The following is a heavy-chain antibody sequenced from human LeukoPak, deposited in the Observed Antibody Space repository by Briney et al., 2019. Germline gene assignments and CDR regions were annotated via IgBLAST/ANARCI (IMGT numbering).Heavy chain of an antibody. CDR3: ARELGCSSTSCYGP. CDR2: INWNGGST. J-gene: IGHJ5*02. Sequence: PGGSLRLSCAASGFTFDDYGMSWVRQAPGKGLAWVSGINWNGGSTGYADSVKGRFTISRDNAKNSLYLQMNSLRAEDTALYYCARELGCSSTSCYGPWGQGTLVTVSS. CDR1: GFTFDDYG. D-gene: IGHD2-2*01. V-gene: IGHV3-20*04.